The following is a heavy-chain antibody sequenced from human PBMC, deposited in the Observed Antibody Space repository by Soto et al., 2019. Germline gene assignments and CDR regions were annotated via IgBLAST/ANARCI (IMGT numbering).Heavy chain of an antibody. D-gene: IGHD3-22*01. J-gene: IGHJ1*01. CDR2: IYYSGST. V-gene: IGHV4-61*01. CDR3: AREDYNDRSD. CDR1: GGSVSSGSYY. Sequence: QVQLQESGPGLVKPSETLSLTCTVSGGSVSSGSYYWSWIRQPPGKGLEWIGYIYYSGSTNYNPSLKSRVTIAVDTYKIKFSLKLSSVTAEDTAVYYCAREDYNDRSDCGQGTLVTVSS.